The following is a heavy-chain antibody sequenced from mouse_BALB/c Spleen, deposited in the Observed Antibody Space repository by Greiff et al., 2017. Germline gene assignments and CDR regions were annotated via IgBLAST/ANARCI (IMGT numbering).Heavy chain of an antibody. V-gene: IGHV5-4*02. J-gene: IGHJ2*01. Sequence: EVKLVESGGGLVKPGGPLKLSCAASGFTFSDYYMYWVRQTPEKRLEWVATISDGGSYTYYPDSVKGRFTISRDNAKNNLYLQMSSLKSEDTAMYYCAREGTGTLADWGQGTTLTVSS. CDR3: AREGTGTLAD. D-gene: IGHD4-1*01. CDR2: ISDGGSYT. CDR1: GFTFSDYY.